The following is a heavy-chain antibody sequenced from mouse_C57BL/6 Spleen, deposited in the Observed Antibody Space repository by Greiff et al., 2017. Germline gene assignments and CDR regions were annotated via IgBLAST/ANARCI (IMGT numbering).Heavy chain of an antibody. CDR1: GYTFTGYW. J-gene: IGHJ1*03. D-gene: IGHD1-1*01. Sequence: LEESGAELMKPGASVKLSCKATGYTFTGYWIEWVKQRPGHGLEWIGEILPGSGSTNYNEKFKGKATFTADTSSNTAYMQLSSLTTEDSAIYYCAGSLFYYGSSYRYFDVWGTGTTVTVSS. CDR2: ILPGSGST. CDR3: AGSLFYYGSSYRYFDV. V-gene: IGHV1-9*01.